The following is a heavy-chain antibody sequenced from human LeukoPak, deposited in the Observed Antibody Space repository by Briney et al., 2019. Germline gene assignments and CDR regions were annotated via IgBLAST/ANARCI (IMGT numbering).Heavy chain of an antibody. J-gene: IGHJ2*01. V-gene: IGHV3-13*01. CDR2: IGTAGET. CDR1: GFTLRGHD. CDR3: ARDEIPGDDNWYFDL. D-gene: IGHD7-27*01. Sequence: GGSLRLSCAASGFTLRGHDMHWVRQTPGKGLEWVSAIGTAGETYYPGSLEDRFTISRENAKNFLYLQMNSLGAGDTAVYYCARDEIPGDDNWYFDLWGRGTPVTVSS.